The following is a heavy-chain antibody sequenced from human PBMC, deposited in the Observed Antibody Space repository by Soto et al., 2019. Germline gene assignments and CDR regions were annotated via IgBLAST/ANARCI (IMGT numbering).Heavy chain of an antibody. CDR2: IIPIFGTA. D-gene: IGHD3-10*01. Sequence: SVKVSCKASGGTFSSYAISWVRQAPGQGLEWMGGIIPIFGTANYAQKFQGRVTITADESTSTAYMELSSLRSEDTAVYYCAIGYYGSGSYYYYYYYGMDVWGQGTTVTVSS. CDR3: AIGYYGSGSYYYYYYYGMDV. J-gene: IGHJ6*02. V-gene: IGHV1-69*13. CDR1: GGTFSSYA.